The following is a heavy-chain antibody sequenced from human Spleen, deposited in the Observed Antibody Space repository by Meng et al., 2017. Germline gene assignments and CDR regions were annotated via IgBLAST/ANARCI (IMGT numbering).Heavy chain of an antibody. Sequence: GGSLRLSCAASGFTFSSYAMHWVRQAPGKGLEWVAVISYDGSNKYYADSVKGRFTISRDNSKNTLYLQMNSLGAEDTAVYYCAKTRLRDTPYGAFDIWGQGTMVTVSS. V-gene: IGHV3-30*04. CDR2: ISYDGSNK. CDR1: GFTFSSYA. J-gene: IGHJ3*02. D-gene: IGHD5-18*01. CDR3: AKTRLRDTPYGAFDI.